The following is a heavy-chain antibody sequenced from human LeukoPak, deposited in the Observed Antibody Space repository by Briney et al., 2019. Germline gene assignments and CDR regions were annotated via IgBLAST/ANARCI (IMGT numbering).Heavy chain of an antibody. V-gene: IGHV1-8*01. CDR1: GYTFTSYD. CDR2: INPNSGNT. D-gene: IGHD3-22*01. CDR3: ARSRSYYYDSSGYSDY. J-gene: IGHJ4*02. Sequence: GASVKVSCXASGYTFTSYDINWVRQATGQGLVWMGWINPNSGNTGYAQKFQGRVTMTRNTSISTAYMELSSLRSVDTAVYYCARSRSYYYDSSGYSDYWGQGTLVTVSS.